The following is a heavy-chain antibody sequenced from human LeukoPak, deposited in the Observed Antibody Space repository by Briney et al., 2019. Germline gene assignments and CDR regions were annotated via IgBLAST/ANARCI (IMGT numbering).Heavy chain of an antibody. CDR2: INPRGGST. J-gene: IGHJ5*02. CDR1: GYTFTTYY. CDR3: ARDNSVGDNAWWFDP. V-gene: IGHV1-46*01. D-gene: IGHD1-26*01. Sequence: ASVKVSCKASGYTFTTYYMHWMRQAPGQGPEWMGIINPRGGSTGYAQKFQGRVTMTRDMSTSTDYMELSSLRSEDTAIYYCARDNSVGDNAWWFDPWGQGTLVTVSS.